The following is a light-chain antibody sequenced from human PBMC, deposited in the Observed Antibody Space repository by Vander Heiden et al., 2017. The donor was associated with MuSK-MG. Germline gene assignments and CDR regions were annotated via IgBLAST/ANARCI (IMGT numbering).Light chain of an antibody. CDR1: QSVGSN. CDR2: DEA. Sequence: IVMTQSPATLSVSPGARATLSCRASQSVGSNVAWYQQKPGQAPRLLIYDEATRAKGSIDMCSGSGVGKEVNITIISRQEEDFEVYNCQQENYGHQALTVGRGTKVXIK. J-gene: IGKJ4*01. V-gene: IGKV3-15*01. CDR3: QQENYGHQALT.